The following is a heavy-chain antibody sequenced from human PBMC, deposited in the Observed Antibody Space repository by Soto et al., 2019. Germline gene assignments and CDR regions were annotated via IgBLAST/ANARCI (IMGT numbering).Heavy chain of an antibody. D-gene: IGHD4-17*01. CDR3: ARHGFYGDYSSNYFDP. V-gene: IGHV5-51*01. CDR2: IYPSDSDT. CDR1: GYIFTNFW. Sequence: PGESLKISCKGSGYIFTNFWIAWVRQMPGKGLEYIGIIYPSDSDTRYSPSLQGQVTISADKSISTAYLQWSSLKASDTAIYFCARHGFYGDYSSNYFDPWGQGTLVTVSS. J-gene: IGHJ5*02.